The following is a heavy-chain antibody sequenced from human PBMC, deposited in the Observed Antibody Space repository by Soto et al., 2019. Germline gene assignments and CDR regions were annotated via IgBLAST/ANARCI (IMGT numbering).Heavy chain of an antibody. CDR1: GFAFSSHA. CDR2: ISGSGGRT. D-gene: IGHD3-22*01. V-gene: IGHV3-23*01. J-gene: IGHJ4*02. Sequence: GGSLRLSCAASGFAFSSHAMNWVRQAPGKGLEWVSGISGSGGRTYYADSVKGRFTISRDNSKNTLDLQMNSLRAEDTAVYYCAKGRYSYDSSGHDYWGLGTLVTVSS. CDR3: AKGRYSYDSSGHDY.